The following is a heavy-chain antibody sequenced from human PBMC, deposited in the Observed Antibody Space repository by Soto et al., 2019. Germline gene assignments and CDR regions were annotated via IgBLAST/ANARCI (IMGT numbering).Heavy chain of an antibody. CDR1: GGAISSGGYY. Sequence: QVQLQESGPGLVKPSQTLSLTCTVSGGAISSGGYYWTWIRQHPGKGLEWIGYIYYSGSTYYNPPLTRRVTLALDTSKKQFSLKLGSVTAADTAVYYCARSVFPWGQGTRVTVSS. CDR2: IYYSGST. CDR3: ARSVFP. V-gene: IGHV4-31*03. J-gene: IGHJ5*02.